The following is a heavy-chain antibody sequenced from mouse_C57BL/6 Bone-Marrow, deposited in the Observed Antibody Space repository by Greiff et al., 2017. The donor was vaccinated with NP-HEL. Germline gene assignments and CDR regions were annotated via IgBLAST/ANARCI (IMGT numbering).Heavy chain of an antibody. D-gene: IGHD2-2*01. CDR1: GYTFTSYW. CDR2: IDPSDSET. Sequence: VQLQQPGAELVRPGSSVKLSCKASGYTFTSYWMHWVKQRPIQGLEWIGNIDPSDSETHYNQKFKDKATLTVDKSSSTAYMQLSSLTSEDSAVYYCARGNGVTPFAYWGQGTLVTVSA. CDR3: ARGNGVTPFAY. J-gene: IGHJ3*01. V-gene: IGHV1-52*01.